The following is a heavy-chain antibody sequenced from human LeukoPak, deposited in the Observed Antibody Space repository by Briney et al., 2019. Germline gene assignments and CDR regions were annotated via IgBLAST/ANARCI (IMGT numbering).Heavy chain of an antibody. Sequence: SVKVSCKASGGTFSSHAISWVRQAPGQGLGWMGGIIPILGTTNYAQKFQGRVTITTDESTSTAYMELSSLRSEDTAVYYCARDLDNWNDVAFDIWGQGTMVTVSS. J-gene: IGHJ3*02. CDR3: ARDLDNWNDVAFDI. CDR1: GGTFSSHA. CDR2: IIPILGTT. D-gene: IGHD1-20*01. V-gene: IGHV1-69*05.